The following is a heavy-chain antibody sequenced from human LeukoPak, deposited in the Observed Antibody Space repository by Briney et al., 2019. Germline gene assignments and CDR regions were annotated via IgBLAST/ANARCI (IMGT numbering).Heavy chain of an antibody. CDR2: INPNSGGT. CDR3: ARDPAGKFGSPFDY. Sequence: ASVKVSCKASGYTFTGYYMHWVRQAPGQGLEWMGWINPNSGGTNYAQKFQGRVTMTRDTSISTAYMELSRLRSDDTAVYYCARDPAGKFGSPFDYWGQGTLVTVSS. D-gene: IGHD1-26*01. V-gene: IGHV1-2*02. CDR1: GYTFTGYY. J-gene: IGHJ4*02.